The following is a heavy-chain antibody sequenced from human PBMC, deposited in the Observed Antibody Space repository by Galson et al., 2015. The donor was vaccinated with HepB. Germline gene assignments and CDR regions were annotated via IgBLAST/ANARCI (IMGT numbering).Heavy chain of an antibody. CDR3: AKDLRGYFDWLLAGY. CDR2: ISGSGGST. J-gene: IGHJ4*02. CDR1: GFTFSSYA. V-gene: IGHV3-23*01. D-gene: IGHD3-9*01. Sequence: SLRLSCAASGFTFSSYAMSWVRQAPGKGLEWVSAISGSGGSTYYADSVKGRFTISRDNSKNTLYLQMNSLRAEDTAVYYCAKDLRGYFDWLLAGYWGQGTLVTVSS.